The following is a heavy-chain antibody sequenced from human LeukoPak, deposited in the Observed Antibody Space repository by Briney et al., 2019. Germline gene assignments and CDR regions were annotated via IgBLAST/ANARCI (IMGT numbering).Heavy chain of an antibody. CDR1: GFTFSSYA. Sequence: GGSLRLSCAASGFTFSSYAMSWVRQAPGKGLEWVSAISGSGGSTYYADSVKGRFTISRDNSKNTLYLQMNSLRAEDTAVYYCAKKYSSGWYEGDAFDIWGQGTMVTVSS. D-gene: IGHD6-19*01. V-gene: IGHV3-23*01. J-gene: IGHJ3*02. CDR3: AKKYSSGWYEGDAFDI. CDR2: ISGSGGST.